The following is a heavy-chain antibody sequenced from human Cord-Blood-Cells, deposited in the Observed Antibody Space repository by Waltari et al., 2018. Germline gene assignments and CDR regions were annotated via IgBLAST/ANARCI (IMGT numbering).Heavy chain of an antibody. J-gene: IGHJ3*02. Sequence: QVQLVQPGAGVKKPGPPVKFSCKASGGTFTRYTIGWVRQRPGQGLEWMGGIIPIFGTANYAQKFQGRVTITADKSTSTAYMELSSLRSEDTAVYYCARQYYDFWSGYYDAFDIWGQGTMVTVSS. CDR1: GGTFTRYT. D-gene: IGHD3-3*01. CDR2: IIPIFGTA. CDR3: ARQYYDFWSGYYDAFDI. V-gene: IGHV1-69*06.